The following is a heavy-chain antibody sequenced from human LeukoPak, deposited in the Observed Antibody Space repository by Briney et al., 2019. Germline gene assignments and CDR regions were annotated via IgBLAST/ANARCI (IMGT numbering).Heavy chain of an antibody. CDR3: ARGARLGGSAMIEGFDY. CDR2: ISSSGSTI. Sequence: GGSLRLSCAASGFTFSSYVMNWVRQAPGKGLEWVSYISSSGSTIYYADSVKGRFTISRDNAKNSLYLQMNSLRAEDTAVYYCARGARLGGSAMIEGFDYWGQGTLVTVSS. V-gene: IGHV3-48*03. D-gene: IGHD3-22*01. CDR1: GFTFSSYV. J-gene: IGHJ4*02.